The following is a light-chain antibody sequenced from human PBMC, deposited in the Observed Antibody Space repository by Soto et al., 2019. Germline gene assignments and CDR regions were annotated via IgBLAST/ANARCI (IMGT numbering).Light chain of an antibody. J-gene: IGKJ2*03. Sequence: EIVLTQSPGTLSLSPGERATLSCRASQSVSRNYLAWYQQKPGQAPRLLIYDASSRATGIPVRFSGSGSGTDFTLTISRLEPEDFAVYYCQKFSSSLYSFGQGTKLEIK. V-gene: IGKV3-20*01. CDR1: QSVSRNY. CDR3: QKFSSSLYS. CDR2: DAS.